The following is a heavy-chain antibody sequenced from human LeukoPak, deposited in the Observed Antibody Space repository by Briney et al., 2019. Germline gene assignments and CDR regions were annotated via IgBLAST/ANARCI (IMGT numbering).Heavy chain of an antibody. Sequence: PGGSLRLSCAASGFTFSTYWMSWVRQAPGKGLEWVGRIKSKTDGGTTDYAAPVKGRFTISRDDSKNTLYLQMNSLKTEDTAVYYCTAPRYYGSGSYYNRGDYFDYWGQGTLVTVSS. D-gene: IGHD3-10*01. CDR1: GFTFSTYW. CDR2: IKSKTDGGTT. V-gene: IGHV3-15*01. J-gene: IGHJ4*02. CDR3: TAPRYYGSGSYYNRGDYFDY.